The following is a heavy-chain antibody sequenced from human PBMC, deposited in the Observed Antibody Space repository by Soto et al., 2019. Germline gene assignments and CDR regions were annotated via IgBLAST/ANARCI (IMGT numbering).Heavy chain of an antibody. CDR3: TTSLGSDWFDP. D-gene: IGHD4-17*01. J-gene: IGHJ5*02. CDR1: GYTFTGYY. CDR2: INPNSGGT. Sequence: ASVKVSCKASGYTFTGYYMHWVRQAPGQGLEWMGWINPNSGGTNYAQKFQGWVTMTRDTSISTAYMELSRLRSDDTAVYYCTTSLGSDWFDPWGQGTLVTVSS. V-gene: IGHV1-2*04.